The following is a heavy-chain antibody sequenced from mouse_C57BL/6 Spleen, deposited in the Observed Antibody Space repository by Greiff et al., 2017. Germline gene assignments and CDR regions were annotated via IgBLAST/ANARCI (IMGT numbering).Heavy chain of an antibody. CDR1: GYTFPDYE. V-gene: IGHV1-15*01. Sequence: QVQLQQSGAELVRPGASVTLSCKASGYTFPDYEMHWVKQTPVHGLEWIGAIDPETGGTAYNQKFKGKAILTADKSSSTAYMELRSLTSEDSAVYYCTGGDYGSSPWFAYWGQGTLVTVSA. J-gene: IGHJ3*01. D-gene: IGHD1-1*01. CDR3: TGGDYGSSPWFAY. CDR2: IDPETGGT.